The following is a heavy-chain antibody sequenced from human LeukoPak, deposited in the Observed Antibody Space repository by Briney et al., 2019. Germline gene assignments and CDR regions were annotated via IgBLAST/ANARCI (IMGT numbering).Heavy chain of an antibody. CDR2: ISSSSSTI. Sequence: GGSLRLSCAASGFTFSSYSMNWVRQAPGKGLEWVSYISSSSSTIYYADSVKGRFTISRDNAKNSLYLQMNSLRAEDTAVYCARDIYYDSSGYYGSVYWGQGTLVTVSS. V-gene: IGHV3-48*04. CDR1: GFTFSSYS. J-gene: IGHJ4*02. CDR3: ARDIYYDSSGYYGSVY. D-gene: IGHD3-22*01.